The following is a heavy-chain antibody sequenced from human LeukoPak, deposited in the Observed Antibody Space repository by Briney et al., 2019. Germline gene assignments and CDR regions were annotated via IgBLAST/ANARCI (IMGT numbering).Heavy chain of an antibody. CDR1: GFSFSNCA. Sequence: PGGSLRLSCAASGFSFSNCAIHWVRQATGRGLEWVAVISYDGGNKFYADSVKGRFSISRDNSKNTVYVQMSSLRAEDTAVYYCARENSTVTSLWYFDLWGRGTLVTVSS. D-gene: IGHD4-17*01. CDR2: ISYDGGNK. J-gene: IGHJ2*01. V-gene: IGHV3-30*03. CDR3: ARENSTVTSLWYFDL.